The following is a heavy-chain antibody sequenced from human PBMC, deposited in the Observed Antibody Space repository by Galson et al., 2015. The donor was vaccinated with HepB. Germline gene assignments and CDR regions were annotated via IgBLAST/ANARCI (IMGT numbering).Heavy chain of an antibody. D-gene: IGHD3-10*01. CDR3: ARETFDYGSGSYYNYYGMDV. Sequence: SLRLSCAASGFTFSSYAMHWVRQAPGKGLEWVAVISYDGSNKYYADSVKGRFTISRDNSKNTLYLQMNSLRAEDTAVYYCARETFDYGSGSYYNYYGMDVWGQGTTVTVSS. J-gene: IGHJ6*02. V-gene: IGHV3-30*04. CDR2: ISYDGSNK. CDR1: GFTFSSYA.